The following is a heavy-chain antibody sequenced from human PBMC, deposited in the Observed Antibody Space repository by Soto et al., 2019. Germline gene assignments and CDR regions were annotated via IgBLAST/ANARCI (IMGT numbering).Heavy chain of an antibody. D-gene: IGHD6-6*01. CDR1: GCSIISYG. J-gene: IGHJ4*02. CDR3: ARDRSSSSVYFDY. CDR2: IYYSGST. V-gene: IGHV4-59*01. Sequence: PSVTLSLTRTVSGCSIISYGGIWIGKTPGKGLEWIGYIYYSGSTNYNPSLKSRVTISVDTSKNQFSLKLSSVTAADTAVYYCARDRSSSSVYFDYWGQGTLVTFS.